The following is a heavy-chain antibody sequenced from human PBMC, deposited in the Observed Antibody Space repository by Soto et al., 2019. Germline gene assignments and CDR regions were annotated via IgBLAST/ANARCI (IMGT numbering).Heavy chain of an antibody. V-gene: IGHV5-10-1*01. CDR3: AREAGGTRTMDV. Sequence: GESLKISCKGSGYSFTIYCISWVLQMPGKGLEWMGRIDPSDSYTNYSPSFQGHVTISADKSISTAYLQWSSLKASDTAMYYCAREAGGTRTMDVWGQGTTVTVSS. CDR2: IDPSDSYT. D-gene: IGHD2-8*01. CDR1: GYSFTIYC. J-gene: IGHJ6*02.